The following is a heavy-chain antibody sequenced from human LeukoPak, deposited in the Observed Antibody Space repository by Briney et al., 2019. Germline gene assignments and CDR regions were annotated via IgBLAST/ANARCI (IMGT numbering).Heavy chain of an antibody. V-gene: IGHV3-48*01. CDR3: AREGGDSSGRDFDS. Sequence: AGGSLRLSCSASGFTFSIYGMNWVRQAPGKGLEWVSYISGSSGAIYYTDSVKGRFTISRDNAKNSLYLHMNSLRAEDTAVYYCAREGGDSSGRDFDSWGQGTLVTVSS. D-gene: IGHD3-22*01. CDR2: ISGSSGAI. J-gene: IGHJ4*02. CDR1: GFTFSIYG.